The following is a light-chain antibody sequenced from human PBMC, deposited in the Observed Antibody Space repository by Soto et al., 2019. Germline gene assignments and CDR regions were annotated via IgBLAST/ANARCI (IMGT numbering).Light chain of an antibody. V-gene: IGKV1-33*01. J-gene: IGKJ5*01. CDR1: QDITNY. Sequence: DIQMTQSPSSLSASVGDRVTIICQASQDITNYLNWYQQKPGKAPKLLIHDSSNLETGVPSRFSGSGSGTYFSFTISSLQPEAIATYYCHQYDTLPLTFGPGTRLEIK. CDR3: HQYDTLPLT. CDR2: DSS.